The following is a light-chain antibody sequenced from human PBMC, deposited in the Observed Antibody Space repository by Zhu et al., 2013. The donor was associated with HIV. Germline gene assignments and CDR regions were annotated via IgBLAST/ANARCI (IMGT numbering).Light chain of an antibody. V-gene: IGLV2-14*02. CDR1: SSDVGSYNL. J-gene: IGLJ2*01. CDR3: SSYAGSNNLV. Sequence: QSALTQPASVSGSPGQSITISCTGTSSDVGSYNLVSWYQQHPGKAPKLMIYEGTKRPSGVPDRFSGSKSGNTASLTVSGLQAEDEADYYCSSYAGSNNLVFGGGTKLTV. CDR2: EGT.